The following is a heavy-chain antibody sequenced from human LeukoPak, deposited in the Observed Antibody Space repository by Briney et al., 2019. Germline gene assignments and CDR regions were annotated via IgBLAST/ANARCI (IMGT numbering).Heavy chain of an antibody. D-gene: IGHD3-22*01. CDR1: GFTFSSYA. J-gene: IGHJ4*02. Sequence: GGSLRLSCAASGFTFSSYAMSWVRQAPGKGLEWVSAISGSGGSTYYADSVKGRFTISRDNSKNTLYLQMNSLKTEDTAVYYCTTGWTYYYDSSGYWTGTFFDYWGQGTLVTVSS. CDR3: TTGWTYYYDSSGYWTGTFFDY. CDR2: ISGSGGST. V-gene: IGHV3-23*01.